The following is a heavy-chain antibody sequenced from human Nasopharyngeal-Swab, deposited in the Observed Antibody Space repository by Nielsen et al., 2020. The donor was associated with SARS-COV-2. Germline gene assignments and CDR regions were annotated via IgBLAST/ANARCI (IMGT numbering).Heavy chain of an antibody. D-gene: IGHD2-21*01. Sequence: GESLKISCAASGFTFSSYSMNWVRQAPGKGLEWVSSISSSSSYIYYADSVKGRFTISRDNAKNSLYLQMNSLRAEDTAVYYCARDRWGWPPIGDAFDIWGQGTMVTVSS. V-gene: IGHV3-21*01. J-gene: IGHJ3*02. CDR1: GFTFSSYS. CDR3: ARDRWGWPPIGDAFDI. CDR2: ISSSSSYI.